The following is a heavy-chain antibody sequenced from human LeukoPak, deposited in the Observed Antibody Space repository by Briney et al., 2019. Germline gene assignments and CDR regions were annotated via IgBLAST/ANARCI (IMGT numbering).Heavy chain of an antibody. V-gene: IGHV4-39*01. CDR1: GASFSSSTYY. CDR3: ARHAGGISATGTRPLDY. J-gene: IGHJ4*02. CDR2: IYYSGST. Sequence: SETLSLTCTVSGASFSSSTYYWGWIRQPPGKGLEWIGSIYYSGSTYYNPSLESRVTMSVDTSKNQFSLKLSSVTAADTAVYYCARHAGGISATGTRPLDYWGQGTLVTVSS. D-gene: IGHD6-13*01.